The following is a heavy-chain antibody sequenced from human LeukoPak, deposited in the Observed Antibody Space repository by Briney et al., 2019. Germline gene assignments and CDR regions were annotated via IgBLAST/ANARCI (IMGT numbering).Heavy chain of an antibody. CDR1: GYTFNSYG. J-gene: IGHJ4*02. Sequence: ASVKVSCKASGYTFNSYGIRWVRQAPGQGLEWMGWISAYNGNTNYAQKLQGRVTMTTDTSMSTAYMELRRLRSDDTAVYYCAEAARYYQGGYSYGWWVDYWGQGTLVTVSS. CDR3: AEAARYYQGGYSYGWWVDY. V-gene: IGHV1-18*01. D-gene: IGHD5-18*01. CDR2: ISAYNGNT.